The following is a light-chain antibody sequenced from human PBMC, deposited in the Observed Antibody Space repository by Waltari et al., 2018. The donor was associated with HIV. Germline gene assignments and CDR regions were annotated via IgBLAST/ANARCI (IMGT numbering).Light chain of an antibody. CDR2: GED. Sequence: SSELTQDSTVSVALGQTVTITCRGDSLRKYYATWYQQKPRQAPVIVFYGEDKRPTGIPERFSVSSSGDTASLTITGARAEDEGVYYCGCRDKSDNRLGVFGGGTKVTVL. CDR3: GCRDKSDNRLGV. J-gene: IGLJ3*02. CDR1: SLRKYY. V-gene: IGLV3-19*01.